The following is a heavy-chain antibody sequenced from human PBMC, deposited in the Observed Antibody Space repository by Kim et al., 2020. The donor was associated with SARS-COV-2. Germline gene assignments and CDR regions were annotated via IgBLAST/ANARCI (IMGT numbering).Heavy chain of an antibody. CDR2: IKHDGSGQ. J-gene: IGHJ5*02. V-gene: IGHV3-7*01. CDR1: GFTFSNYC. Sequence: GGSLRLSCAASGFTFSNYCMTWVRQTPWKGLEWVASIKHDGSGQYYVDSLKGRSTISRDNAKNSLYLQMNSLRAEDTALYHCARGAGSSVFYPWGQGTLV. CDR3: ARGAGSSVFYP. D-gene: IGHD1-26*01.